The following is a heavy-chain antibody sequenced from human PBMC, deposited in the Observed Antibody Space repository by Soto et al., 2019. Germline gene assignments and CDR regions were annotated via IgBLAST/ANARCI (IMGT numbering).Heavy chain of an antibody. CDR2: IFSRGDT. V-gene: IGHV4-39*01. CDR1: GDSVSSSTYY. CDR3: ARQRVIPATPTNWFET. D-gene: IGHD2-15*01. Sequence: QLHLQESGPGLVKPSETLSLTCTVSGDSVSSSTYYWAWIRQSPGRRLQWIGTIFSRGDTYYNPSLKSRLTISVPTSNNQFSLILNSVTAADTALYYCARQRVIPATPTNWFETWGQGTLVTVSS. J-gene: IGHJ5*02.